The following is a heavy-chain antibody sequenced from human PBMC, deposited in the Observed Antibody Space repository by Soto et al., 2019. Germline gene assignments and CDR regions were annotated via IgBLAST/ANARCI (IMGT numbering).Heavy chain of an antibody. Sequence: QVLLQESGPGLVKPSETLSLTCTVSRGSINNSWWSWIRQPPGKRLEWVGSCRYTETTRSNPSLRGRVTMSVDTSNNQFSLKLTSVTAADTAVYYCVRVATGGLFDYWGPGKMVTVSS. CDR3: VRVATGGLFDY. D-gene: IGHD2-8*02. CDR2: CRYTETT. J-gene: IGHJ4*02. CDR1: RGSINNSW. V-gene: IGHV4-59*01.